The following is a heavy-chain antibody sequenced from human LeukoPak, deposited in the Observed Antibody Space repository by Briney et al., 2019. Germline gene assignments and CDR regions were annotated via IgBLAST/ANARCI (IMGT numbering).Heavy chain of an antibody. V-gene: IGHV3-21*01. Sequence: PGGSLRLSCAASGFTFSSYSMNWVRQAPGKGLEWVSSISSSSSYIYYADSVKGRFTISRDNAKNSLYLQMNSLRAEDTAVYYCARVGNYYDSSGYPTNYWGQGTLVTVSS. CDR3: ARVGNYYDSSGYPTNY. D-gene: IGHD3-22*01. CDR2: ISSSSSYI. CDR1: GFTFSSYS. J-gene: IGHJ4*02.